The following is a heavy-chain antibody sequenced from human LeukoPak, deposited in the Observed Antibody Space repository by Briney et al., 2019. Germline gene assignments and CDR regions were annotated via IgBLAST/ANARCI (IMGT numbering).Heavy chain of an antibody. CDR3: ARESRATVTIPGAQPSSYYYYMDV. CDR2: IKQDGSEK. CDR1: GFTFSSYW. D-gene: IGHD4-17*01. J-gene: IGHJ6*03. V-gene: IGHV3-7*01. Sequence: GGSPRLSCAASGFTFSSYWMSWVRQAPGKGLEWVANIKQDGSEKDYVDSVKGRFTISRDNAKTSLYLQMNSLRAEDTAVYYCARESRATVTIPGAQPSSYYYYMDVWGKGTTVTVSS.